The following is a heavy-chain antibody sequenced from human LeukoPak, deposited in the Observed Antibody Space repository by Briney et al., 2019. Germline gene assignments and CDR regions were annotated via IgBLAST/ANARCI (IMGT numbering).Heavy chain of an antibody. D-gene: IGHD3-22*01. CDR3: AREDYYDSGSNDY. CDR2: IVVGSGNT. Sequence: SVKVSCKASGFTFTSSAMQWVRQARGQRLEWIGWIVVGSGNTNYAQKFQERVTITRDMSTSTAYMELSSLRSEDTAVYYCAREDYYDSGSNDYWGQGTLVTVSS. J-gene: IGHJ4*02. CDR1: GFTFTSSA. V-gene: IGHV1-58*02.